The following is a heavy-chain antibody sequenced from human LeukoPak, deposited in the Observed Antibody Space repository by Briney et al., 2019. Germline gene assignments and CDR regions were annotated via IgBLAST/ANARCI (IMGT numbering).Heavy chain of an antibody. D-gene: IGHD6-19*01. CDR2: IWYDGSNK. V-gene: IGHV3-33*06. CDR1: GFTFSSYG. CDR3: AKEDRSSGYYQVAY. J-gene: IGHJ4*02. Sequence: GGSLRLSCAASGFTFSSYGMHWVRQAPGKGLEWVAVIWYDGSNKYYADSVKGRFTISRDNSKNTLYLQMNSLRAEDTAVYYCAKEDRSSGYYQVAYWGQGTLVTVSS.